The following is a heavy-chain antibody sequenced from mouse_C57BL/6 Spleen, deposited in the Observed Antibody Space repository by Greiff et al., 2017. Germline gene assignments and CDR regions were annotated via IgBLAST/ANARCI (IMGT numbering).Heavy chain of an antibody. V-gene: IGHV7-3*01. CDR3: ARYGTGTGFAY. J-gene: IGHJ3*01. D-gene: IGHD4-1*01. CDR1: GFTFTDYY. CDR2: IRNKANGYTT. Sequence: EVNVVESGGGLVQPGGSLSLSCAASGFTFTDYYMSWVRQPPGKALEWLGFIRNKANGYTTEYSATVKGRFTISRDNSQSILYLQMNALRAEDSATYYCARYGTGTGFAYWGQGTLVTVSA.